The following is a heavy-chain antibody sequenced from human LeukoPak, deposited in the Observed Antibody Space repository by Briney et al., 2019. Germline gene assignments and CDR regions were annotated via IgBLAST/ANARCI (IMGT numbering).Heavy chain of an antibody. Sequence: PSETLSLTCAVYGGSFSGYYWSWIRQPPGKGLEWIGEINHSGSTNYNPSLKSRVTISVDTSKNQFSLKLSSVTAADTAAYYCARIFTGDYVWGSYRYVHDYWGQGTLVTVSS. CDR1: GGSFSGYY. J-gene: IGHJ4*02. CDR3: ARIFTGDYVWGSYRYVHDY. CDR2: INHSGST. V-gene: IGHV4-34*01. D-gene: IGHD3-16*02.